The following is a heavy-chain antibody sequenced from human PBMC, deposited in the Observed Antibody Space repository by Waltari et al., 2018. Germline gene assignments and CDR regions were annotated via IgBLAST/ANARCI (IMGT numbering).Heavy chain of an antibody. CDR3: ARESYSSSAGYFYYYGLDV. CDR2: IHYSGST. V-gene: IGHV4-31*03. Sequence: QVQLQASGPGLVKPSQTLSLTCHVSGDSISSVGSYWTWHPQQPGKGLECVGCIHYSGSTYYNPSLKSRVTISIDTSKKQFSLKLTSVTAADTAVYYCARESYSSSAGYFYYYGLDVWGQGTTVTVSS. CDR1: GDSISSVGSY. D-gene: IGHD6-6*01. J-gene: IGHJ6*02.